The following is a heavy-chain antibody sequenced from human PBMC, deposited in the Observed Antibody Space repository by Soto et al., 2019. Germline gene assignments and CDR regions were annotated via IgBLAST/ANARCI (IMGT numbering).Heavy chain of an antibody. CDR1: CESFSGYY. D-gene: IGHD3-22*01. CDR3: ARPHYDSNTFYSFFDY. Sequence: PSETLSLTCDVSCESFSGYYWSWIRQPPGKGLEWIGQIFHGGGTNYSPSLKSRVTISVDTSKNQFSLELTSVTAADTAVYYCARPHYDSNTFYSFFDYWGQGTLVTVSS. V-gene: IGHV4-34*12. CDR2: IFHGGGT. J-gene: IGHJ4*02.